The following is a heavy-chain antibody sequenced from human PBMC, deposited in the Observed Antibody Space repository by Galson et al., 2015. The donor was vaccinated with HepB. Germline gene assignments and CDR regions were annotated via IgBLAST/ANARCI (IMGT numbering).Heavy chain of an antibody. CDR2: ISGKSNNYAT. Sequence: SLRLSCAASGFGFSDSAIHWVRQASGQGLEWVGRISGKSNNYATEYSASVKGRFTISRDDSKNTAFLQMNSLKTDDTAIYHCTRQGEAGLFDYWGQGTLVTVSS. V-gene: IGHV3-73*01. D-gene: IGHD6-13*01. CDR3: TRQGEAGLFDY. CDR1: GFGFSDSA. J-gene: IGHJ4*02.